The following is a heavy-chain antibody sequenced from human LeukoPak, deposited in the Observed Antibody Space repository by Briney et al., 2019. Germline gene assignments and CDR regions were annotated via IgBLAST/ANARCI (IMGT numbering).Heavy chain of an antibody. CDR1: GGSISSYY. V-gene: IGHV4-59*01. J-gene: IGHJ6*02. Sequence: SETLSLTCTVSGGSISSYYWSWIRQPPGKGLEWIGYIYYSGSTNYNPSLKSRVTISVDTSKNQFSLNLTSVTAADTAVYYCARDSLYNYYYYAMDVWGQGSTVTVSS. CDR2: IYYSGST. CDR3: ARDSLYNYYYYAMDV. D-gene: IGHD2-2*02.